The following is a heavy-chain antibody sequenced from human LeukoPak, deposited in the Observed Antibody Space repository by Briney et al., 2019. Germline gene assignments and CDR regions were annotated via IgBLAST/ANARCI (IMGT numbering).Heavy chain of an antibody. CDR2: IKQDGSKK. J-gene: IGHJ6*03. V-gene: IGHV3-7*01. CDR1: GFTFSSYW. Sequence: GGSLRLSCAASGFTFSSYWMSWVREAPGKGLEGVANIKQDGSKKDYVDSVKGRFTISRDNAKNSLYLKMNSLRAEDTAVYYCARDGTNWEDSYYYYYMDVWGKGTTVTVSS. D-gene: IGHD7-27*01. CDR3: ARDGTNWEDSYYYYYMDV.